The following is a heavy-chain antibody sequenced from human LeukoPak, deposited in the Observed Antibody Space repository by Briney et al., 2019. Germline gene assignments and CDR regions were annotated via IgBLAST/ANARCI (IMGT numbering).Heavy chain of an antibody. CDR1: GGSIRSYY. Sequence: SETLSLTCTVSGGSIRSYYWSWIRQPPGKGLEWIAYIYYSGSTNYNPSLKSRVTISVDTSKNQFSLKLSSVTAADTAVYYCARSTYCSGGSCSHNWFDPWGQGTLVTVSS. D-gene: IGHD2-15*01. CDR3: ARSTYCSGGSCSHNWFDP. V-gene: IGHV4-59*12. J-gene: IGHJ5*02. CDR2: IYYSGST.